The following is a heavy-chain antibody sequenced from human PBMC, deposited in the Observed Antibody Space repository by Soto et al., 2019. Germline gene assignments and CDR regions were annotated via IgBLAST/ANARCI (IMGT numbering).Heavy chain of an antibody. Sequence: QVQLVQSGAEVKKPGASVKVSCKASGYTFTSYDINWVRQATGQGLEWMGWMNPNSGNTGYAQKFQGRVTMTRNTSISTAYMELSSLRSEDTAVYYCARGFRDYNMVRGVKDYYYYMDVWGKGTTVTVSS. CDR3: ARGFRDYNMVRGVKDYYYYMDV. V-gene: IGHV1-8*01. CDR2: MNPNSGNT. CDR1: GYTFTSYD. J-gene: IGHJ6*03. D-gene: IGHD3-10*01.